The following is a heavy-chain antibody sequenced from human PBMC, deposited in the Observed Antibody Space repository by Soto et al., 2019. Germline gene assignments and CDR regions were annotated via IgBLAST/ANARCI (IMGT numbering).Heavy chain of an antibody. CDR2: IIPIFGTA. Sequence: ASVKVSCKASGGTFSSYAISWVRQAPGQGLEWMGGIIPIFGTANYAQKFQGRVTITADESTSTAYMELSSLRSEDTAVYYCAREEVVVAATRNWFDPWDQGTLVTVSS. V-gene: IGHV1-69*13. J-gene: IGHJ5*02. CDR3: AREEVVVAATRNWFDP. CDR1: GGTFSSYA. D-gene: IGHD2-15*01.